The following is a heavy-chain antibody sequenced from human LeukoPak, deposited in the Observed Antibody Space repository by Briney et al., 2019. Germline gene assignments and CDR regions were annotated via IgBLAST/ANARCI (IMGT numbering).Heavy chain of an antibody. CDR3: AKDSDYDYVWGSYRYTDY. Sequence: GGSLRLSCAASGFTFSSYAMSWVRQALGKGLEWVSAISGSGGSTYYADSVKGRFTISRDNSKNTLYLQMNSLRAEDTAVYYCAKDSDYDYVWGSYRYTDYWGQGTLVTVSS. CDR1: GFTFSSYA. D-gene: IGHD3-16*02. V-gene: IGHV3-23*01. CDR2: ISGSGGST. J-gene: IGHJ4*02.